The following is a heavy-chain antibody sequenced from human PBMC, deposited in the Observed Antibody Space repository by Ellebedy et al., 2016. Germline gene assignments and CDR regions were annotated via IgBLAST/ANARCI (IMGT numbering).Heavy chain of an antibody. CDR2: MNPNSGYT. Sequence: ASVKVSCKASGYTFTTYDINWVRQATGQGLEWMGWMNPNSGYTAYAQKFQGRVTMTRSTSTSTAYMELSSLRSEDTAVYYCAKGAIWFGAYGMDVWGQGTTVTVSS. J-gene: IGHJ6*02. CDR3: AKGAIWFGAYGMDV. CDR1: GYTFTTYD. D-gene: IGHD3-10*01. V-gene: IGHV1-8*01.